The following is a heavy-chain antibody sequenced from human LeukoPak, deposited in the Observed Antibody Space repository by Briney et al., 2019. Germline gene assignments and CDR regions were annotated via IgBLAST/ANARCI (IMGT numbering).Heavy chain of an antibody. CDR2: IIPIFGTA. CDR1: GGTFSSYA. Sequence: GASVKVSCKASGGTFSSYAISWVRQAPGQGLEWMGGIIPIFGTANYAQKFQGRVTITADESTSTAYMELSSLRSEDTAVYYCARDLAQYYHDSSGYFGYWGQGTLVTVSS. V-gene: IGHV1-69*13. D-gene: IGHD3-22*01. CDR3: ARDLAQYYHDSSGYFGY. J-gene: IGHJ4*02.